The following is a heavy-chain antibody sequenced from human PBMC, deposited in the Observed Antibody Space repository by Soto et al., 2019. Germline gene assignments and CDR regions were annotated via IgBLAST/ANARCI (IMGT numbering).Heavy chain of an antibody. CDR2: VEYDGSKK. D-gene: IGHD6-13*01. CDR3: AKYIAAAGFIGCSDP. Sequence: QVHLVESGGGVVQPGGSLRLSCTASGFTFSNFGMHWVRQAPGKGPEWVGVVEYDGSKKQYPDSVKGRFTISRDNSNDTLYLQMNNLRAEDTAIYYSAKYIAAAGFIGCSDPWGQGTPVTVSP. J-gene: IGHJ5*02. V-gene: IGHV3-30*18. CDR1: GFTFSNFG.